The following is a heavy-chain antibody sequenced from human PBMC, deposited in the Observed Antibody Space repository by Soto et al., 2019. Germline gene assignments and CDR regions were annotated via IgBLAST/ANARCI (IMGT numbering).Heavy chain of an antibody. CDR3: LKMALRVVDWSDFDS. Sequence: EVQLVESGGTLVQPGRSLRLSCTASSFSLDEYAMHWVRQAPGKGLEWVSSISWNSGRKVYADSVKGRFTVSRDNAKNSLYLQMNSLRPADTAIYYCLKMALRVVDWSDFDSWGLGTLVTVSS. J-gene: IGHJ4*02. CDR2: ISWNSGRK. D-gene: IGHD2-21*01. V-gene: IGHV3-9*01. CDR1: SFSLDEYA.